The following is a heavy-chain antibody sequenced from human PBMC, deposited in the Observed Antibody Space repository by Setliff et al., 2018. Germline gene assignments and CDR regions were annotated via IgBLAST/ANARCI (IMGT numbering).Heavy chain of an antibody. J-gene: IGHJ3*02. Sequence: QPGGSLRLSCAASGFTFNSYGMYWVRQAPGKGLEWVAYIRFDGSHEYYGDSVKGRFTISRDISTNTLYLQMNSLRAEDAAVYYCAKSVTMIVPGAFDIRGQGTKVTVSS. V-gene: IGHV3-30*02. D-gene: IGHD3-22*01. CDR3: AKSVTMIVPGAFDI. CDR1: GFTFNSYG. CDR2: IRFDGSHE.